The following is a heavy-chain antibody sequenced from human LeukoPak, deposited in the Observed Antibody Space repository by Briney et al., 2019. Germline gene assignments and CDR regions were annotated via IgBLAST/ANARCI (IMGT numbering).Heavy chain of an antibody. CDR2: MKSNNGHT. Sequence: ASVKVSCKASGYTFTRFDFSWVRQATGQGLEWMGWMKSNNGHTGYAQKFQGRVTMTRDTSISTAYMELSSLTFEDTAVYYCARGPPNWGMVGYWGQGTLVTVSS. V-gene: IGHV1-8*01. J-gene: IGHJ4*02. CDR1: GYTFTRFD. D-gene: IGHD7-27*01. CDR3: ARGPPNWGMVGY.